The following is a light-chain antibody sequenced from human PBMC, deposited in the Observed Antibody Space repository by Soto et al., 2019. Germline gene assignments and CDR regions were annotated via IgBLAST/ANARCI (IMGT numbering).Light chain of an antibody. CDR2: GAS. J-gene: IGKJ1*01. Sequence: EIVMTQSPATLSVSPGEIATLYFSASQSVSSNLAWYQQKPGQAPRLLIHGASTRAPGFPARFSGSGSGTDFTLTISSLQSEDFAVYYCQQYNNWPWTFGQGTKVDIK. CDR1: QSVSSN. CDR3: QQYNNWPWT. V-gene: IGKV3-15*01.